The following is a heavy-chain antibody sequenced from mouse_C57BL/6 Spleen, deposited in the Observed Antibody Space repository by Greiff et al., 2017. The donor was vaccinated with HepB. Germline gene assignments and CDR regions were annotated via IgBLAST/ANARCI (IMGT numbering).Heavy chain of an antibody. CDR2: IDPETGGT. Sequence: VQLQQSGAELVRPGASVTLSCKASGYTFTDYEMHWVKQTPVHGLEWIGAIDPETGGTAYNQKFKGKAILTADKSSSTAYMELRSLTSEDSAVYYCTREGNYYGSYAMDYWGQGTSVTVSS. V-gene: IGHV1-15*01. J-gene: IGHJ4*01. D-gene: IGHD1-2*01. CDR1: GYTFTDYE. CDR3: TREGNYYGSYAMDY.